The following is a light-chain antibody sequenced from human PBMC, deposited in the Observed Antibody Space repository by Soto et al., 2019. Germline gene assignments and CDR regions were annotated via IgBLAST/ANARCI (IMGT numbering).Light chain of an antibody. V-gene: IGKV3-20*01. CDR2: GVS. CDR1: QSVRSDY. Sequence: PVYRATLSCRASQSVRSDYFAWYQQKPGQPPRVILFGVSTRATAIPDRFSGSGSGTDFTLTISRLEPDDFGLYYCHQYGNSPLTFGGGTKVDI. CDR3: HQYGNSPLT. J-gene: IGKJ4*01.